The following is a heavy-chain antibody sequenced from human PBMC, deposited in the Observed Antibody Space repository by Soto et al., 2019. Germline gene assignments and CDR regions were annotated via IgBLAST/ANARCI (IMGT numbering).Heavy chain of an antibody. J-gene: IGHJ4*02. CDR1: NDSLSSHF. D-gene: IGHD6-19*01. V-gene: IGHV1-46*01. CDR2: INPGPNSA. CDR3: ARELWVAGLLYYFDF. Sequence: AASVKVSCKASNDSLSSHFIHWVRQAPGEGLEWMGIINPGPNSASYSKEFQGRLTLTSDMPSRTVYMQLSNLLSVTASDTAVYYCARELWVAGLLYYFDFWGQGTPVTVSS.